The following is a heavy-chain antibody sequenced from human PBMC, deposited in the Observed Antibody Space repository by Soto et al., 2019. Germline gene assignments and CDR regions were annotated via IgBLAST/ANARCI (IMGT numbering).Heavy chain of an antibody. V-gene: IGHV4-30-2*01. CDR3: ARDVTHDSSPFDI. J-gene: IGHJ3*02. Sequence: SETLSLTCAVSGDSISSGDYSWHWVRQPPGRGLEWIGYIYHNGYTSYNPSLKSRVTMAVDVSKDQFSLRLSSVTAADTAVYYCARDVTHDSSPFDIWSQGTMHTGSS. D-gene: IGHD3-22*01. CDR1: GDSISSGDYS. CDR2: IYHNGYT.